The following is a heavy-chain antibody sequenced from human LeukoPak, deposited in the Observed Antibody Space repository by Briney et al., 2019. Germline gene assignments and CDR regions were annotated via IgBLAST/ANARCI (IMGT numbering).Heavy chain of an antibody. CDR3: ARGYYYSRTYYLSFFDY. J-gene: IGHJ4*02. D-gene: IGHD3-10*01. Sequence: GGSLRLSCAASGFTFNKYWLTWVRQGPGKGLEWVANINQDDSQIYYLESVEGRFTITRDNAKNSLHLQMNSLRAEDTAVYYCARGYYYSRTYYLSFFDYWGQGTLVTVSS. V-gene: IGHV3-7*01. CDR2: INQDDSQI. CDR1: GFTFNKYW.